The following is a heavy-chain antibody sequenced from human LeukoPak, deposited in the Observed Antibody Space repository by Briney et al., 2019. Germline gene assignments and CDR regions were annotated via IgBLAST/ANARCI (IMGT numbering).Heavy chain of an antibody. Sequence: SVKVSCKASGGTFSSYAISWVRQAPGQGLEWMGGIIPIFGTANYAQKFQGRVTITADESTSTAYMELSSLRSEDTAVYHCARVRAYCSGGSCYSFDYWGQGTLVTVSS. CDR1: GGTFSSYA. D-gene: IGHD2-15*01. J-gene: IGHJ4*02. CDR2: IIPIFGTA. CDR3: ARVRAYCSGGSCYSFDY. V-gene: IGHV1-69*01.